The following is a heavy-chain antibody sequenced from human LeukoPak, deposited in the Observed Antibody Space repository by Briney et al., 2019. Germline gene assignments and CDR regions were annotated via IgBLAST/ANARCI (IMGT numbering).Heavy chain of an antibody. V-gene: IGHV4-59*08. Sequence: SETLSLTCAVYGGSFSGYYWSWIRQPPGKGLEWIGYIYYSGSTNYNPSLKSRVTISVGTSKNQFSLKLSSVTAADTAVYYCARGIPTVGAYDYWGQGTLVTVSS. CDR1: GGSFSGYY. D-gene: IGHD1-26*01. CDR2: IYYSGST. CDR3: ARGIPTVGAYDY. J-gene: IGHJ4*02.